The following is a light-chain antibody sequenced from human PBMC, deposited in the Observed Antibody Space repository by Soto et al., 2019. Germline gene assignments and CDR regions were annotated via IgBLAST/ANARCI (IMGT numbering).Light chain of an antibody. Sequence: QSALTQPASVSGSPGQSITISCTGTSSDVGGYNYVSWYQQHPGNAPKLMIYEVSNRPSGVSNRFSGSKSGNTASLSISGLQAEDEADYYCRSYTSSRTHVVFGGGTKVTVL. CDR2: EVS. J-gene: IGLJ2*01. CDR3: RSYTSSRTHVV. CDR1: SSDVGGYNY. V-gene: IGLV2-14*01.